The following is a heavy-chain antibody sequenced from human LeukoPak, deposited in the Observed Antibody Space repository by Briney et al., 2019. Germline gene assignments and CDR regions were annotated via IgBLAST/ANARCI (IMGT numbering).Heavy chain of an antibody. CDR1: GVTFSGYS. Sequence: PGGALRVSCAASGVTFSGYSGNWGGQAPGKGLEWVSSISSSSSYIYYADSGKGRFTLSRDNTKNSLYLQMNSLRAEDTDVYYCARGQPSGSYDIDYWGQGTLVTVSS. V-gene: IGHV3-21*01. J-gene: IGHJ4*02. CDR2: ISSSSSYI. D-gene: IGHD1-26*01. CDR3: ARGQPSGSYDIDY.